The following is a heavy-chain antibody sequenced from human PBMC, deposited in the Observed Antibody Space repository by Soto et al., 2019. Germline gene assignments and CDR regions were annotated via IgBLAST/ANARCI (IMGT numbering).Heavy chain of an antibody. V-gene: IGHV4-4*07. CDR3: ARDLGGPIAGATEGWFDT. Sequence: SETLSLTCTVSGGFISPYFWSWIRQPAGKGLQWIGHIYTSGSTNYNPSLKSRVTMSVDTSKNQFSLKLSPVTAADTAVYYCARDLGGPIAGATEGWFDTWGQGTLVTVSS. CDR1: GGFISPYF. J-gene: IGHJ5*02. D-gene: IGHD1-26*01. CDR2: IYTSGST.